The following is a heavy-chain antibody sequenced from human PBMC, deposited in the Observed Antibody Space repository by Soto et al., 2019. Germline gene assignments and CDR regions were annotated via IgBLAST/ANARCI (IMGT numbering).Heavy chain of an antibody. Sequence: ASVKVSCKASGGTFSSYAISWVRQAPGQGLEWMGGIIPIFGTANYAQKFQGRVTITADESTSTAYMELSSLRSEDTAVYYCARKSVEVVFGVVIMDYYGMDVWGQGTTVTVSS. CDR3: ARKSVEVVFGVVIMDYYGMDV. J-gene: IGHJ6*02. D-gene: IGHD3-3*01. V-gene: IGHV1-69*13. CDR1: GGTFSSYA. CDR2: IIPIFGTA.